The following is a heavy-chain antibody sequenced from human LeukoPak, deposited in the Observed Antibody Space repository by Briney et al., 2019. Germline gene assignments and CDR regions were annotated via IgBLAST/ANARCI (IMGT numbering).Heavy chain of an antibody. D-gene: IGHD3-10*01. J-gene: IGHJ5*02. Sequence: SETLSLTCTVSGGSISSYYWSWLRQPPGKGLEWIGYIYYSGSTNYNPSLKSRVTISVDTSKNQFSLKLSSVTAADTAVYYCARADQFGDGWFDPWGQGTLVTVSS. CDR3: ARADQFGDGWFDP. CDR1: GGSISSYY. V-gene: IGHV4-59*01. CDR2: IYYSGST.